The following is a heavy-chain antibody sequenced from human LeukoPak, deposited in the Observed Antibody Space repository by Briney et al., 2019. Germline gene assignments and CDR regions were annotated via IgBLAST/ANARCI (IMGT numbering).Heavy chain of an antibody. CDR2: ISYDGSNK. Sequence: GGSLRLSCAASGFTFSSYGMHWVRQAPGKGLEWVAVISYDGSNKYYADSVKGRFTISRDNSKNTLYLQMNSLRAEDTAAYYCAKDSMDYGMDVWGQGTTVTVSS. CDR1: GFTFSSYG. CDR3: AKDSMDYGMDV. V-gene: IGHV3-30*18. J-gene: IGHJ6*02. D-gene: IGHD3-3*02.